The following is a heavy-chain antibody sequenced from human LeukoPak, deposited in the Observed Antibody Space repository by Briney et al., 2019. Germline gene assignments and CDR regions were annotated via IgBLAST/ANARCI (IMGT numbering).Heavy chain of an antibody. V-gene: IGHV3-30*18. CDR3: AKDQDMYYYDSSGSGAFDI. Sequence: GGSLRLSCAASGFTFSSYGMHWVRQAPGKGLEWVAVISYDGSNKYYADSVKGRFTISRDNSKNTLYLQMNSLRAEDTAVYYCAKDQDMYYYDSSGSGAFDIWGQGTMVTVSS. CDR2: ISYDGSNK. CDR1: GFTFSSYG. D-gene: IGHD3-22*01. J-gene: IGHJ3*02.